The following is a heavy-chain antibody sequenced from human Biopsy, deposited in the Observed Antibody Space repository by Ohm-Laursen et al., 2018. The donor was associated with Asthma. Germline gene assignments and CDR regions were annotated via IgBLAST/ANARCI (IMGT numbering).Heavy chain of an antibody. CDR1: GFSLADYA. Sequence: SLRLSCAASGFSLADYAGYWVRQAPGKGLEWVSVISWNSGHIAYADSVKGRFTISRDTAKNSLYLQMNNLRVEDTAFYYCARDFGAGDSDGDDLTLTHYYGMDVWGQGTTVTVSS. D-gene: IGHD4-17*01. J-gene: IGHJ6*02. V-gene: IGHV3-9*01. CDR2: ISWNSGHI. CDR3: ARDFGAGDSDGDDLTLTHYYGMDV.